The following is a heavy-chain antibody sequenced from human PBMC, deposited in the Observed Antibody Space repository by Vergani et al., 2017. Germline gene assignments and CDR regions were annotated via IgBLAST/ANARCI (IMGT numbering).Heavy chain of an antibody. CDR3: AKARDPNCKGGNCYSYYYGLDL. V-gene: IGHV3-11*01. Sequence: QVQLVESGGTLVKPGGSLRLSCAASGFTFRDFYMTWIRQVPGKGLEWVSHISDSGTSINYADSVKGRFTVSRDNSKDTLYLQMNSLRVEDTAIYYCAKARDPNCKGGNCYSYYYGLDLWGQGTTVTVSS. J-gene: IGHJ6*02. D-gene: IGHD2-21*01. CDR1: GFTFRDFY. CDR2: ISDSGTSI.